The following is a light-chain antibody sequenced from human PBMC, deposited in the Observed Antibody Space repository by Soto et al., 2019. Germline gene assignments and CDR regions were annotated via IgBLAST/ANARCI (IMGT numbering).Light chain of an antibody. Sequence: EIVLTQPPGTLSLSPGERATLSCRARQSVSSSYLAWYQQKPGQAPRLPIYGASSRATGIPDRFSGSGSGTDFTLTISRLEPGDFAVYYCQQYGSSPATFGQGTKVEIK. V-gene: IGKV3-20*01. CDR2: GAS. J-gene: IGKJ1*01. CDR1: QSVSSSY. CDR3: QQYGSSPAT.